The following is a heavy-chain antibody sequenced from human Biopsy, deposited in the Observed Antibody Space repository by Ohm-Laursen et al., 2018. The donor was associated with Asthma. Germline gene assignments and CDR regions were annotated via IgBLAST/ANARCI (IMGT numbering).Heavy chain of an antibody. CDR2: ISKDASTQ. CDR1: GFSFSNFA. Sequence: SLRLSCAALGFSFSNFAIHWVRQAPGKGIEWVGVISKDASTQDYADAVKGRFTMARDNSKNTLDLQMNSLREEDTAVYYCVRDGTDDAFDIWGQGTVVSVSS. V-gene: IGHV3-30*01. J-gene: IGHJ3*02. CDR3: VRDGTDDAFDI. D-gene: IGHD1-1*01.